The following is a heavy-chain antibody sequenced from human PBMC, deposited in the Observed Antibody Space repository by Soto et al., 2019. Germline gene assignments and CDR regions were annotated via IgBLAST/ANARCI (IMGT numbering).Heavy chain of an antibody. CDR2: ISAYNGNT. CDR1: AGTVRTYD. J-gene: IGHJ6*02. V-gene: IGHV1-18*01. CDR3: ARRNYYDSSGFVNYGMDV. D-gene: IGHD3-22*01. Sequence: SAGVSCTSSAGTVRTYDITWVRQAPVKVLEWMGWISAYNGNTNYAQKLQGRVTMTTDTSTSTAYMELRSLRSDDTAVYYCARRNYYDSSGFVNYGMDVCGQGTTVTVSS.